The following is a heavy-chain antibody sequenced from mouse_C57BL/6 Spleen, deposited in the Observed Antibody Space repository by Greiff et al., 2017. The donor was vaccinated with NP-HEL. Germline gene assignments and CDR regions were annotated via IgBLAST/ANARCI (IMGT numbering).Heavy chain of an antibody. J-gene: IGHJ2*01. CDR3: ARRQLRLPWYYFDY. V-gene: IGHV1-42*01. CDR2: INPSTGGT. Sequence: VQLQQSGPELVKPGASVKISCKASGYSFTGYYMNWVKQSPEKSLEWIGEINPSTGGTTYNQKFKAKATLTVDKSSSTAYMQLKSLTSEDSAVYYCARRQLRLPWYYFDYWGQGTTLTVSS. CDR1: GYSFTGYY. D-gene: IGHD3-2*02.